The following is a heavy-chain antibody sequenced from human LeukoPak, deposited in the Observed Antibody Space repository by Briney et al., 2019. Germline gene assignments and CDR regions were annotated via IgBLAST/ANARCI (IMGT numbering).Heavy chain of an antibody. CDR2: ISYDGSNK. CDR1: GFTFSIYA. D-gene: IGHD2-15*01. Sequence: GGSLRLSCAASGFTFSIYAIHWVRQAPGKGLEWVAVISYDGSNKYYADSVKARFTISRDNSKNTLYPQMNSLRAEDTAVYYCARVRANISEALAGPHRGYYYYGMDVWGQGTTVTVSS. V-gene: IGHV3-30-3*01. J-gene: IGHJ6*02. CDR3: ARVRANISEALAGPHRGYYYYGMDV.